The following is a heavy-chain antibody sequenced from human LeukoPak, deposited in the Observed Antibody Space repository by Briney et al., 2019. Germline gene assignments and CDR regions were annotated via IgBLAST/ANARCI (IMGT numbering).Heavy chain of an antibody. CDR2: ISYDGSNK. D-gene: IGHD5-12*01. CDR1: GFTFSSYA. CDR3: AREISGYDDYYFDY. Sequence: PGRSLRLSCAASGFTFSSYAMHWVRQAPGKGLEGVAVISYDGSNKYYADSVKGRFTISRDNSKNTLYLQMNSLRAEDTAVYYCAREISGYDDYYFDYWGQGTLVTVSS. J-gene: IGHJ4*02. V-gene: IGHV3-30*04.